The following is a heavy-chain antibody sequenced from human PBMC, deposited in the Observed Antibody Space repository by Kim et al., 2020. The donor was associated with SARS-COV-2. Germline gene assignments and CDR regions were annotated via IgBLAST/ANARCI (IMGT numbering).Heavy chain of an antibody. D-gene: IGHD6-13*01. V-gene: IGHV3-43*02. J-gene: IGHJ1*01. Sequence: LISGDGGSTYYAYSVKGRFTISRDNSKNSLYLQMNSLRTEDTALYYFAKDQGAAAATAYFQHWG. CDR3: AKDQGAAAATAYFQH. CDR2: ISGDGGST.